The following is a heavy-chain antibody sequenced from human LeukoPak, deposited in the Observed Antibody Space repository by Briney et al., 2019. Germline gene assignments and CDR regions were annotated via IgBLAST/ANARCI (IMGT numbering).Heavy chain of an antibody. CDR1: GFTFSSYA. CDR2: ISSNGGST. D-gene: IGHD2-2*01. J-gene: IGHJ4*02. Sequence: PGGSLRLSCSASGFTFSSYAMHWVRQAPGKGLEYVSAISSNGGSTYYADSVKGRFTISRDNSQNTLYLQMSSLRAEDTAVYYCVKGYCSSISCYGDYWGQGTLVTVSS. V-gene: IGHV3-64D*09. CDR3: VKGYCSSISCYGDY.